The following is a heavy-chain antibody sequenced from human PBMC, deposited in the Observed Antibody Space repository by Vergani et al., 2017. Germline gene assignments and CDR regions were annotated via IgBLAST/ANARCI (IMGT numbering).Heavy chain of an antibody. V-gene: IGHV4-31*03. CDR1: GGSISSGGYY. CDR3: ARVYDRSGXLDY. CDR2: IYYSGST. Sequence: QVQLQESGPGLVQPSQTLSLTCTVSGGSISSGGYYWSWLRQHPGQGLEWIGYIYYSGSTYYNPSLKRRVTISVDTSKNQFSLKLSSVTAADTAMYYCARVYDRSGXLDYWGQGTLVTVSS. J-gene: IGHJ4*02. D-gene: IGHD3-22*01.